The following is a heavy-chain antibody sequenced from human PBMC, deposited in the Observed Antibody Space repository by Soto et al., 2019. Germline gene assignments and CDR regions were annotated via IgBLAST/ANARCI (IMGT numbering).Heavy chain of an antibody. J-gene: IGHJ2*01. Sequence: QVQLQQWGAGPLRPLETLSLTCGVSGGSFSGYYWAWIRQSPGTGLEWIGEINDRGSINYNPSLKSRVSISVDTSKNHYSPNLRCVTAADTAVYYGARESHDILTGPPWVWYFDLWGRGTLVTVSS. CDR2: INDRGSI. CDR1: GGSFSGYY. CDR3: ARESHDILTGPPWVWYFDL. D-gene: IGHD3-9*01. V-gene: IGHV4-34*01.